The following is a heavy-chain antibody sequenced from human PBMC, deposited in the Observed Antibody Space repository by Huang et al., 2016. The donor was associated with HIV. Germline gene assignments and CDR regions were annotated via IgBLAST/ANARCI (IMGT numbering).Heavy chain of an antibody. Sequence: EVQLEQSGAEVKKPGESLKISCKASGYIFSHYWIGWVRQMPGKGLEWIVFVYPGNSETRYGPSFYGRVTVSVDKSIATAYLQWSSLRPSDTARYYCATTDASLATSFDHWGRGTMLTVSS. CDR2: VYPGNSET. CDR1: GYIFSHYW. V-gene: IGHV5-51*03. J-gene: IGHJ4*02. CDR3: ATTDASLATSFDH.